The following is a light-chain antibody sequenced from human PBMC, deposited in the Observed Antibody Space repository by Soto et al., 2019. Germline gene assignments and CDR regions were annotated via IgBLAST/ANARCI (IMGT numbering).Light chain of an antibody. V-gene: IGLV4-69*01. Sequence: QSVLTQSPSASASLGASVRLTCTLSSGHSNYAIAWHQQQAAKGPRYLMKVNSDGSHTKGDGIPGRFSGSSSGADRYLSISSLQSEDEADYYCQIWGTGTLRMFGGGTKVTVL. CDR2: VNSDGSH. CDR1: SGHSNYA. CDR3: QIWGTGTLRM. J-gene: IGLJ3*02.